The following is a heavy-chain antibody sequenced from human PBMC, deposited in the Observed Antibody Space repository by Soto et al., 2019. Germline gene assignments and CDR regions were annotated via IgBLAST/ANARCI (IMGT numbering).Heavy chain of an antibody. Sequence: EVQLVDSGGGLVKPGGSLRLSCEASGFSVSKAWMNWVRQAPGKGLEWVGRIKTRDEGETTNYAAPVKGRFTISRDDSKNTLYLQMNSLKTGDTAVYYCTTGSVEGFWGQGTTVTVSS. CDR3: TTGSVEGF. CDR2: IKTRDEGETT. V-gene: IGHV3-15*07. CDR1: GFSVSKAW. D-gene: IGHD2-15*01. J-gene: IGHJ6*02.